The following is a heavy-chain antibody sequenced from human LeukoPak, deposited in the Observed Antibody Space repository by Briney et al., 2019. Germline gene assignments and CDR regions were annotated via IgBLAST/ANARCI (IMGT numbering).Heavy chain of an antibody. Sequence: GGSLRLPCAASGFTFSSYWMHWVRQAPGEGLVWVSRINSDGSSTSYADSVKGRFTISRDNAKNTLYLQMNSLRAEDTAVYYCATGQGHGMDVWGQGTTVTVSS. CDR2: INSDGSST. CDR1: GFTFSSYW. D-gene: IGHD1-14*01. J-gene: IGHJ6*02. V-gene: IGHV3-74*01. CDR3: ATGQGHGMDV.